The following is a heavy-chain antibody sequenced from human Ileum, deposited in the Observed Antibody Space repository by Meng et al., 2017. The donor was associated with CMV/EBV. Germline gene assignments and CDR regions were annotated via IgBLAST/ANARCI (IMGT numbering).Heavy chain of an antibody. CDR2: VFWDDDK. CDR1: GFSLTRGVG. V-gene: IGHV2-5*02. Sequence: QITLKESGPTVVKPTQTLTLTCTFPGFSLTRGVGVGWIRQPPGQALEWLAAVFWDDDKHYSPSLKSRFSIIKDTSNSQVFFTMTNMDPVDTATYYCARTTKARTSYYDTFDYWGQGTLVTVSS. CDR3: ARTTKARTSYYDTFDY. J-gene: IGHJ4*02. D-gene: IGHD3-22*01.